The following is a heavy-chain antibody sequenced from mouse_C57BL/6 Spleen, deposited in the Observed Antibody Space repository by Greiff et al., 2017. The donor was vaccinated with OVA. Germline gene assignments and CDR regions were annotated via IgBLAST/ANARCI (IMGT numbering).Heavy chain of an antibody. J-gene: IGHJ2*01. CDR3: ARRLDYGNYPYYFDY. CDR2: IYPGSGST. Sequence: QVQLQQPGAELVKPGASVKMSCKASGYTFTSYWITWVKQRPGQGLEWIGDIYPGSGSTNYNEKFKSKATLTVDTSSSTAYMQLSSLTSEDSAVYYCARRLDYGNYPYYFDYWGQGTTLTVSS. V-gene: IGHV1-55*01. CDR1: GYTFTSYW. D-gene: IGHD2-1*01.